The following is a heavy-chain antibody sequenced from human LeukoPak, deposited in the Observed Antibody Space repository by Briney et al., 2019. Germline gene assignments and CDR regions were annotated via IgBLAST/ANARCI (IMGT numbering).Heavy chain of an antibody. CDR2: IYHSGST. D-gene: IGHD3-22*01. CDR3: ARGRTYYYDSSGYYYPDAFDI. J-gene: IGHJ3*02. V-gene: IGHV4-38-2*02. CDR1: GYSISSGYY. Sequence: SETLSLTCTVSGYSISSGYYWGWIRQPPGQGLEWIGSIYHSGSTYYNPSLKSRVTISVDTSKNQFSLKLSSVTAADTAVYYCARGRTYYYDSSGYYYPDAFDIWGQGTMVTVSS.